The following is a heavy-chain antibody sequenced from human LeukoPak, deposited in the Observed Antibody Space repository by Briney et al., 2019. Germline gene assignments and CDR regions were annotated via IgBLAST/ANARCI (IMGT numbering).Heavy chain of an antibody. CDR3: AKVADSSSWYGIDDY. Sequence: GGSLRLSCAASGFTFSSYAMSWDRQAPGEGLEWVSAISGSGGSTYYADSVKGRFTISRDNSKNTLYLQMNSLRAEDTAVYYCAKVADSSSWYGIDDYWGQGTLVTVSS. V-gene: IGHV3-23*01. CDR2: ISGSGGST. D-gene: IGHD6-13*01. J-gene: IGHJ4*02. CDR1: GFTFSSYA.